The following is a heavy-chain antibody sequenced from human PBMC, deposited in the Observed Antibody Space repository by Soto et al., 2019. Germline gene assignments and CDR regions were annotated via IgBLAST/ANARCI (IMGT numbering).Heavy chain of an antibody. Sequence: QVQVVQSGAEVKKPESSVKGSCKPSGGTFNTYTVNWVRLAPGHGLEWMGRFIPILDMAKDAQKFQDRVTITADRPTFTAYMELTSLTSDDTAVYYCAITYCRNNSCPRDFDFWGPGTRVTVSS. CDR2: FIPILDMA. CDR3: AITYCRNNSCPRDFDF. CDR1: GGTFNTYT. D-gene: IGHD2-21*01. V-gene: IGHV1-69*02. J-gene: IGHJ4*02.